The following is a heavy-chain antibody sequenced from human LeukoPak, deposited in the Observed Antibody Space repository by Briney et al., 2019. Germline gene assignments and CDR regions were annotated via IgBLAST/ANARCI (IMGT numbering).Heavy chain of an antibody. Sequence: SETLSLTCTVSGGSISSYYWSWIRQPPGKGLEWIGSIYYSGSTYYNPSLKSRVTISVDTSKNQFSLKLSSVTAADTAVYYCAREPDATYGSGSYPFDYWGQGTLVTVSS. V-gene: IGHV4-59*12. CDR1: GGSISSYY. CDR2: IYYSGST. CDR3: AREPDATYGSGSYPFDY. J-gene: IGHJ4*02. D-gene: IGHD3-10*01.